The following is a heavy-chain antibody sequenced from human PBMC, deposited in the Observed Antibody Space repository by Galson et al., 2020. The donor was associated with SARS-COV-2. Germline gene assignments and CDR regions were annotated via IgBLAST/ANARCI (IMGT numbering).Heavy chain of an antibody. CDR1: GFIFDDYA. CDR2: ISWNSDSK. CDR3: AKERAAALTDPFDI. D-gene: IGHD2-15*01. J-gene: IGHJ3*02. Sequence: GGSLRLSCAVSGFIFDDYAMHWVRQAPGKGLEWVSGISWNSDSKGYADSVKGRFTISRDNAKNTLFLQMNSLKAEDTALYYCAKERAAALTDPFDIWGQGTMVTVSS. V-gene: IGHV3-9*01.